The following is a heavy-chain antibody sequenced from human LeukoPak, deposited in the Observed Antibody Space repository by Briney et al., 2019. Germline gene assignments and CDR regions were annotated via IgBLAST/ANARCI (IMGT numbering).Heavy chain of an antibody. CDR2: INHSGST. D-gene: IGHD3-22*01. CDR1: GGSFSGYY. J-gene: IGHJ4*02. CDR3: AREPYYDSSGYYYDY. V-gene: IGHV4-34*01. Sequence: PSETLSLTCAVYGGSFSGYYWSWIRQPPGKGLEWIGEINHSGSTNYNPSLKSRVTISVDTSKNQFSLKLSSVTAAGTAVYYCAREPYYDSSGYYYDYWGQGTLVTVSS.